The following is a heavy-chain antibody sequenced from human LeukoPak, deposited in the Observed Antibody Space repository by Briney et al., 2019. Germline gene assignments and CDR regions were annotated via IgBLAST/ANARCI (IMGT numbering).Heavy chain of an antibody. Sequence: GGSLRLSCAASGFTFSSYWMHWVRQAPGKGLEWVSTISGSGYSTYYADSVKGRFTISRDNSKNTLYLQVSSLRAEDTAVYYCAKSLRVSTYYAMDVWGQGTTVTVSS. CDR1: GFTFSSYW. D-gene: IGHD4-17*01. V-gene: IGHV3-23*01. CDR3: AKSLRVSTYYAMDV. J-gene: IGHJ6*02. CDR2: ISGSGYST.